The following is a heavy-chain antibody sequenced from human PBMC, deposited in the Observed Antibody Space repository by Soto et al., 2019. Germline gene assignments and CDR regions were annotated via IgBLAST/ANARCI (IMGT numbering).Heavy chain of an antibody. CDR3: ARSYNSTSNCFDP. CDR1: GGSISSGGYS. V-gene: IGHV4-30-2*01. D-gene: IGHD1-20*01. CDR2: IYHSGST. Sequence: SEPLSLTCAVSGGSISSGGYSWSWIRQPPGKGLEWIGYIYHSGSTYYNPSLKSRATISVDRSKNQFSLKLSSVTAADTAVYYCARSYNSTSNCFDPWGQGTPVTVSS. J-gene: IGHJ5*02.